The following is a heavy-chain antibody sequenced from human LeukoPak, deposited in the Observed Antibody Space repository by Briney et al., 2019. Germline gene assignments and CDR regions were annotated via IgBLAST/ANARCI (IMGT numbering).Heavy chain of an antibody. V-gene: IGHV1-8*01. D-gene: IGHD3-22*01. CDR2: MNPNSGDT. CDR3: ARGLGSYDSSELTWPMISF. CDR1: GYTFTNYE. Sequence: ASVKVSCKASGYTFTNYEINWVRQATGHGREWMGWMNPNSGDTAYAQTFQGRITMTRSTSITTSYMELSGLRSEDTAVYYCARGLGSYDSSELTWPMISFWGQGTQVTVSS. J-gene: IGHJ4*02.